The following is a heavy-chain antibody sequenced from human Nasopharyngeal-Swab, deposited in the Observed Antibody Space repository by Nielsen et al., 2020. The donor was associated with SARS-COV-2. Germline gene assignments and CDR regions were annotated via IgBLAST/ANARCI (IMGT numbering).Heavy chain of an antibody. V-gene: IGHV1-18*01. Sequence: ASAMISCKASGYTFTSYGISWGRQAPGQGLEWMGWISAYNGNTNYAQKLQGRVTMTTDTSTSTAYMELRSLRSDDTAVYYCARAGAVALWYFYYWGQGTLVTVSS. CDR1: GYTFTSYG. CDR2: ISAYNGNT. D-gene: IGHD6-19*01. J-gene: IGHJ4*02. CDR3: ARAGAVALWYFYY.